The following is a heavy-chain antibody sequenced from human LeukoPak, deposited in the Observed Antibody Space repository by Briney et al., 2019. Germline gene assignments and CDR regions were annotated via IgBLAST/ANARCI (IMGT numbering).Heavy chain of an antibody. CDR1: GGSISSGGYS. Sequence: PSQTLSLTCAVSGGSISSGGYSWSWIRQPPGKGLEWIGYIYYSGSTYYNPSLKSRVTISVDTSKNQFSLKLSSVTAADTAVYYCARGGYSYDSSGHNYSDCWGQGTLVTVSS. CDR3: ARGGYSYDSSGHNYSDC. J-gene: IGHJ4*02. V-gene: IGHV4-30-4*07. CDR2: IYYSGST. D-gene: IGHD3-22*01.